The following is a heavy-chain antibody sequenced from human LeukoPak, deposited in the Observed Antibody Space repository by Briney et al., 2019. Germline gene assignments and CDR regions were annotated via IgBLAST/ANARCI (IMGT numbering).Heavy chain of an antibody. CDR1: GYTFTSYG. CDR2: ISAYNGNT. CDR3: ARDGSGYSSGWPLRY. V-gene: IGHV1-18*01. D-gene: IGHD6-19*01. Sequence: ASVKVSCKASGYTFTSYGIIWVRQAPGQGLEWMGWISAYNGNTNYAQKLQGRVTMTTDTSTSTAYMELRSLRSDDTAVYYCARDGSGYSSGWPLRYWGQGTLVTVSS. J-gene: IGHJ4*02.